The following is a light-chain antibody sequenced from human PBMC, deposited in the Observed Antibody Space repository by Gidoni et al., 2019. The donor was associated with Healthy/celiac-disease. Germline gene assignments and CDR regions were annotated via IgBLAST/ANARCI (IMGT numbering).Light chain of an antibody. CDR3: QQSYSTPRWT. J-gene: IGKJ1*01. Sequence: DIQLTQSPSSLSASVGDRVTITCRASQSISSYLNWYQQKPRKDPKLLIYAASSLQSGVPSRFSGSRSGTDVTLTISSLQPEDFATYYCQQSYSTPRWTFGQGTKVEIK. CDR1: QSISSY. V-gene: IGKV1-39*01. CDR2: AAS.